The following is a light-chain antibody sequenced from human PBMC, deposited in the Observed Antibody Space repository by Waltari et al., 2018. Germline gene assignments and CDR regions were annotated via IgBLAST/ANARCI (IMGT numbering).Light chain of an antibody. CDR3: AAWDDSLTVR. CDR1: SSNIRSRF. J-gene: IGLJ3*02. CDR2: RND. Sequence: QSVLTQPPSASGTPGHRVTISCSGSSSNIRSRFVCCDQHLPGTAPILLIYRNDQRPSGVPDRFSGSRSGTSASLAISGLRSEDEADYYCAAWDDSLTVRFGGGTKLTVL. V-gene: IGLV1-47*01.